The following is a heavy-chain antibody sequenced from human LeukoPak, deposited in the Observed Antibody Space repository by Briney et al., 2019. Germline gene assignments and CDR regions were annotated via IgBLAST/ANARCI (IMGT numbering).Heavy chain of an antibody. CDR2: IYYSGST. J-gene: IGHJ5*02. CDR3: ARLRKQWLVPQNWFDP. D-gene: IGHD6-19*01. V-gene: IGHV4-39*07. CDR1: GGSISSSSYY. Sequence: SETLSLTCTVSGGSISSSSYYWGWIRQPPGKGLEWIGSIYYSGSTYYNPSLKSRVTISVDTSKNQFSLKLSSVTAADTAVYYCARLRKQWLVPQNWFDPWGQGTLVTVSS.